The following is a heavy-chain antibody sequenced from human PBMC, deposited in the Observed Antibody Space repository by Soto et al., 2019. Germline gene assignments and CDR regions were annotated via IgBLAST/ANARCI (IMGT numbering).Heavy chain of an antibody. J-gene: IGHJ4*02. V-gene: IGHV4-39*01. D-gene: IGHD2-8*01. Sequence: SSTLSLTCTVSGGSVSNSDDYWGWIRQSPGKGLEWIGSVYYRGRSYSKSSVKSRVTISVDTSKNQFSLNLNSVTASDTAVYFCVSQRTSVLTQAYFAYWGPGALVTVSP. CDR3: VSQRTSVLTQAYFAY. CDR2: VYYRGRS. CDR1: GGSVSNSDDY.